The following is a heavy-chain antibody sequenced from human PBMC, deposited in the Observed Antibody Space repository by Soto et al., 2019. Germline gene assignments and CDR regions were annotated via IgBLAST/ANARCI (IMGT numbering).Heavy chain of an antibody. V-gene: IGHV3-53*01. CDR3: ANLPQGMY. J-gene: IGHJ4*02. CDR2: IYSDGRT. Sequence: EVQLVESGGGLIQPGGSLRLSCAASGFIVSSHYMTWVRQAPGKGLEWVSVIYSDGRTYYADSVKGRFTISRDKSKNTLYLQMNSLRAEDTAVYYCANLPQGMYWGQGTLVTVSS. CDR1: GFIVSSHY.